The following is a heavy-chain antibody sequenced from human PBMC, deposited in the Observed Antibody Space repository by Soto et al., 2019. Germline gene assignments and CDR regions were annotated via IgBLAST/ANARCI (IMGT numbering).Heavy chain of an antibody. CDR1: GFTFSTYA. Sequence: EVQLLESGGGLVQVGGSLRLSCAASGFTFSTYAMSWVRQAPGKGLEWVSAISGSGGSTYHADSVQGRFTISRHNSKNTLYLQMNSLRAEDTAVYYGAKDQSISCWDTFEYWGQGTLVHVSS. J-gene: IGHJ4*02. CDR2: ISGSGGST. D-gene: IGHD6-19*01. CDR3: AKDQSISCWDTFEY. V-gene: IGHV3-23*01.